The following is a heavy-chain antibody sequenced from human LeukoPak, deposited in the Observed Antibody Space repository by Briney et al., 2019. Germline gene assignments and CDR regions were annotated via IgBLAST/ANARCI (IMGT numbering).Heavy chain of an antibody. D-gene: IGHD6-19*01. Sequence: GGSLRLSCAASVFTFSSYAMSWVRQAPGKGLEWVSAISGSGGSTYYADSVKGRFTISRDNSKNTLYLQMNSLRAEDTALYYCAIREMYSSGWCLGYWGQGTLVTVSS. CDR2: ISGSGGST. CDR1: VFTFSSYA. CDR3: AIREMYSSGWCLGY. J-gene: IGHJ4*02. V-gene: IGHV3-23*01.